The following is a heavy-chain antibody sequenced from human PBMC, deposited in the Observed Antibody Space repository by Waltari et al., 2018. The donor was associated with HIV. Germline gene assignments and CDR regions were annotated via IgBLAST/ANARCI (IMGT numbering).Heavy chain of an antibody. V-gene: IGHV1-69*01. CDR2: IIPRFGRA. J-gene: IGHJ4*02. D-gene: IGHD3-22*01. Sequence: QVQLVQSGAEVKKPGSSVKVSCKASGGTFSSYAISWVRQAPGQGLEWMAGIIPRFGRANDAQKFQGRVTMTADESTSTAYMELSSLRSEETAVYYCATKTLNYYDSSAQPHYFDYWGQGTLVTVSS. CDR1: GGTFSSYA. CDR3: ATKTLNYYDSSAQPHYFDY.